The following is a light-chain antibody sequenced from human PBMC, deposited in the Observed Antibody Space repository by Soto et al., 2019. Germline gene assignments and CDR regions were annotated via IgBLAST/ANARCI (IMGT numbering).Light chain of an antibody. CDR2: GAS. J-gene: IGKJ2*01. V-gene: IGKV3-15*01. Sequence: EMVMTQSPATLSVSPGERATLSCRASQSVSSNLAWYQQKPGQAPRLLIYGASTRATGIPARFSGSGSGTEFTLTISSLQSEDFADYYCHQYNNWPLYTFGQGTKLEIK. CDR1: QSVSSN. CDR3: HQYNNWPLYT.